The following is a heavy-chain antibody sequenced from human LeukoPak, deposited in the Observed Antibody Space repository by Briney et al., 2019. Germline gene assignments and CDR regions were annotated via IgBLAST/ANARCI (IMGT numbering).Heavy chain of an antibody. CDR3: ARDAPYHEEPWYFDY. CDR2: ISGRDNSI. J-gene: IGHJ4*02. CDR1: GFTFRTHS. Sequence: GGSLRLSCEASGFTFRTHSMSWVRQAPGKGLEWVSYISGRDNSIYYADSVRGRFTMSRDNAKASLFLQMDSLRAEDTAVYFCARDAPYHEEPWYFDYWGRGTLVSVSS. V-gene: IGHV3-48*01.